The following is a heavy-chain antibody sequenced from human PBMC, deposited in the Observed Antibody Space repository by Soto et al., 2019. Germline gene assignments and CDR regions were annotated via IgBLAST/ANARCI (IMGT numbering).Heavy chain of an antibody. V-gene: IGHV3-21*02. D-gene: IGHD2-2*01. CDR1: GFTFSDYS. J-gene: IGHJ6*02. CDR2: INSGNNYI. CDR3: ARVSTTIHYFYSMDV. Sequence: EMQLVESGGGLVKPGGSPRLSCAASGFTFSDYSMNWVRQAPGKGLEWVSSINSGNNYIYYANSVKGRFTISRDNAKNSLILQMDSLRAEDAAVYYCARVSTTIHYFYSMDVWGQGTTVTVSS.